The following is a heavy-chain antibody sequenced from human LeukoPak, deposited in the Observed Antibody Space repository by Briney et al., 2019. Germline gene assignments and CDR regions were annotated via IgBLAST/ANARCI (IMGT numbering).Heavy chain of an antibody. V-gene: IGHV1-46*02. Sequence: GASVKVSCKASGYTFNNHYMYWVRQAPGQGLEWMGVINPSGGSTSYAQKFQGRVTMTRDTSTRTVYMEVNSQRSEDTAVYYCARQGAYSSAIGMGYWGQGTLVTVSS. CDR3: ARQGAYSSAIGMGY. D-gene: IGHD6-19*01. CDR1: GYTFNNHY. J-gene: IGHJ4*02. CDR2: INPSGGST.